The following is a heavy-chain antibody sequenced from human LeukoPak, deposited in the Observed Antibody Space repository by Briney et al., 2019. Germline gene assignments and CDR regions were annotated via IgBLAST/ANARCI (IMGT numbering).Heavy chain of an antibody. D-gene: IGHD3-3*01. CDR2: INHSGST. J-gene: IGHJ5*02. CDR3: ARGVKIFGVDIHKGNWLDP. Sequence: SETLSLTCAVYGGSFSGYYWSWIRQPPGKGLEWIGEINHSGSTNYNPSLKSRVTISVDTSKNQFSLKLSSVTAADTAVYYCARGVKIFGVDIHKGNWLDPWGQGTLVTVSS. CDR1: GGSFSGYY. V-gene: IGHV4-34*01.